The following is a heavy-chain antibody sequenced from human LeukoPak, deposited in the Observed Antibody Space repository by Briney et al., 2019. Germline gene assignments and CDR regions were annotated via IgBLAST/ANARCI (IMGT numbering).Heavy chain of an antibody. J-gene: IGHJ4*02. V-gene: IGHV4-59*01. CDR1: GGPISNYY. CDR2: IYYSGST. CDR3: ARSPRGGTKTYFDY. D-gene: IGHD1-14*01. Sequence: SETLSLTCTVSGGPISNYYWCWIRQPPGKGLEWIGYIYYSGSTNYNPSLKSRVTISVDTSKNQFSLRLSSVTAADTAVYYCARSPRGGTKTYFDYWGQGTLVTVSP.